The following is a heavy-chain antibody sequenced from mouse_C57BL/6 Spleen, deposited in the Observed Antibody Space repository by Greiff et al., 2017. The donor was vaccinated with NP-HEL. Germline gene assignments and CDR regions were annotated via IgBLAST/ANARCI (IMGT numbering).Heavy chain of an antibody. Sequence: VQLQQPGAELVKPGASVKMSCKASGYTFTSYWITWVKQRPGQGLEWIGDIYPGSGSTNYNEKFKSKATLTVDTSSSTAYMQLSSLTSEDSAVYYCARRDYDYDRGMDYWGQGTSVTVSS. CDR1: GYTFTSYW. D-gene: IGHD2-4*01. CDR3: ARRDYDYDRGMDY. CDR2: IYPGSGST. J-gene: IGHJ4*01. V-gene: IGHV1-55*01.